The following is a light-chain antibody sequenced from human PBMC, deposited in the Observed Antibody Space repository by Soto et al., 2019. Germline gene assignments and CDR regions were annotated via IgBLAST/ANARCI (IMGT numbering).Light chain of an antibody. Sequence: QSALTQPASVSGSPGQSITISCTGTSNDIGGYNYVSWYQQHPGEAPKLIIYEVSNRPSGVSNRFSGSKSGITASLTISGLQTEDEADYYCISYTDRQSYLFGTGTKLTVL. J-gene: IGLJ1*01. CDR3: ISYTDRQSYL. V-gene: IGLV2-14*01. CDR2: EVS. CDR1: SNDIGGYNY.